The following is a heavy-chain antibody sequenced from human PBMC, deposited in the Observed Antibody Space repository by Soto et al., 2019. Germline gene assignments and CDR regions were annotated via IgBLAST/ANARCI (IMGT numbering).Heavy chain of an antibody. CDR1: GGSISSGGYY. J-gene: IGHJ4*02. V-gene: IGHV4-31*03. CDR3: ARGPLYCTNGVCYNFDY. CDR2: IYYSGST. Sequence: PSETLSLTCTVSGGSISSGGYYWSWIRQHPGKGLEWIGYIYYSGSTYYNTSLKSRVTISVDTSKNQFSLKLSSVTAADTAVYYCARGPLYCTNGVCYNFDYWGQGTLVTVSS. D-gene: IGHD2-8*01.